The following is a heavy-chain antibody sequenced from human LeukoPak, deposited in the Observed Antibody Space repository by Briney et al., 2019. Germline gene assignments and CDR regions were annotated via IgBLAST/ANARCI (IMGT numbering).Heavy chain of an antibody. V-gene: IGHV1-18*01. Sequence: ASVKVSCKASGYTFTNYGISWVRQAPGQGLEWVGWIRTYNGNTNYAQKLQGRLIMTTDTSTSNAYMELRSLSSDDTAVYYCARVSGRGVSAGPLDYWGQGTLVTVSS. CDR2: IRTYNGNT. J-gene: IGHJ4*02. CDR1: GYTFTNYG. CDR3: ARVSGRGVSAGPLDY. D-gene: IGHD3-10*01.